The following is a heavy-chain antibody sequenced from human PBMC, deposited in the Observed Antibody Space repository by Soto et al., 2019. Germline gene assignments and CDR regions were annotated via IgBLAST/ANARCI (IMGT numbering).Heavy chain of an antibody. CDR3: AGETYYYDSSGFDP. V-gene: IGHV3-33*01. Sequence: GGSLRLSCAASGFTFSSYGMHWVRQAPGKGLEWVAVIWYDGSNKYYADSVKGRFTISRDNSKNTLYLQMNSLRAEDTAVYYCAGETYYYDSSGFDPWGQGTLVTVSS. J-gene: IGHJ5*02. D-gene: IGHD3-22*01. CDR2: IWYDGSNK. CDR1: GFTFSSYG.